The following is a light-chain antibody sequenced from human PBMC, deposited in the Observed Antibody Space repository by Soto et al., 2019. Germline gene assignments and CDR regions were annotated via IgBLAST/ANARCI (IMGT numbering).Light chain of an antibody. CDR3: QQYGISTRT. CDR2: GAS. V-gene: IGKV3-20*01. J-gene: IGKJ4*02. Sequence: EIVLTQSPGTLSLSPGEGATLSCRASQSVTSSYLAWYQQKPGQAPRLLIYGASSRAIDIPHRFSGSGSGPDFTLTINRLEPEDFAVYYWQQYGISTRTFGEATKVEIK. CDR1: QSVTSSY.